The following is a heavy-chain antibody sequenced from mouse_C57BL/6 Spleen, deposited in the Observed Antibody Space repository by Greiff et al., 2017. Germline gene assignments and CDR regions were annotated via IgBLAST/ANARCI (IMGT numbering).Heavy chain of an antibody. CDR3: TAEFITTNFDY. Sequence: VQLQQSGAELVRPGASVKLSCTASGFNIKDYYMHWVKQRPEQGLEWIGRIDPEDGDTEYAPKFQGKATMTADTSSNTAYLQISSLTSEDTAGYYCTAEFITTNFDYWGQGTTLTVSS. CDR2: IDPEDGDT. CDR1: GFNIKDYY. V-gene: IGHV14-1*01. D-gene: IGHD1-1*01. J-gene: IGHJ2*01.